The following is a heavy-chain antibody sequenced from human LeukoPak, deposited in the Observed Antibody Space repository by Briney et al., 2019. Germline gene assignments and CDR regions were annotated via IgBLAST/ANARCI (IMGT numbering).Heavy chain of an antibody. Sequence: GGSLRLSCAASGFTFDDYAMGWGRQAPGKGVEWGSGISRNSASIDYAASVKGRFTISRDNAKNSLYLQMNSLRAEDMALYYCAKDRYISGWYYFDYWGQGTLVTVSS. J-gene: IGHJ4*02. CDR3: AKDRYISGWYYFDY. D-gene: IGHD6-19*01. CDR1: GFTFDDYA. V-gene: IGHV3-9*03. CDR2: ISRNSASI.